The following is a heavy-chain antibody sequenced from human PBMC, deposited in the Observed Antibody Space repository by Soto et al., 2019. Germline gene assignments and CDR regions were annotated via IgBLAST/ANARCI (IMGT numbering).Heavy chain of an antibody. D-gene: IGHD6-13*01. CDR1: GFTFSSYA. V-gene: IGHV3-30-3*01. CDR2: ISYDGSNK. Sequence: QVQLVESGGGVVQPGRSLRLSCAASGFTFSSYAMHWVRQAPGKGLEWVAVISYDGSNKYYADSVKGRFTISRDNSKNTLYLQMNSLRAEDTAVDYCARGSRQQLVRVDYWGQGTLVTVSS. J-gene: IGHJ4*02. CDR3: ARGSRQQLVRVDY.